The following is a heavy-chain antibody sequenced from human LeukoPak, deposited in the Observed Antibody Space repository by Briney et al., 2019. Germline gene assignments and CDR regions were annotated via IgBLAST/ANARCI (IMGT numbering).Heavy chain of an antibody. CDR3: AKEVGDYYDSSGYYYVPSYYFDY. D-gene: IGHD3-22*01. Sequence: GGSLRLSCAASGFTFSSYAMRWVRQAPGKGLEWVSAISGSGGSTYYADSVKGRFTISRDNSKNTLYLQMNSLRAEDTAVYYCAKEVGDYYDSSGYYYVPSYYFDYWGQGTLVTVSS. CDR2: ISGSGGST. V-gene: IGHV3-23*01. J-gene: IGHJ4*02. CDR1: GFTFSSYA.